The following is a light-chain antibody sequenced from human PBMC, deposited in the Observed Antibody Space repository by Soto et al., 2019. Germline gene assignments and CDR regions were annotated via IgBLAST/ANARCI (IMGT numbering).Light chain of an antibody. CDR3: AAWDDSLNGEVV. J-gene: IGLJ2*01. Sequence: QSVLTQPPSASGTPGQRVTISCSGSSSNIGSNSVNWYQQVPGTAPKLLIYSTNQRPSGVPDRFSGSKSDTSASLAISGLQSEDEADYYCAAWDDSLNGEVVFGGGTKPTVL. CDR2: STN. V-gene: IGLV1-44*01. CDR1: SSNIGSNS.